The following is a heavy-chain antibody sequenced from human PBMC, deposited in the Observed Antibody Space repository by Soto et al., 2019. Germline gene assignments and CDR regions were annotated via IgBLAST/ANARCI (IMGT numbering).Heavy chain of an antibody. CDR2: IKQDGSER. V-gene: IGHV3-7*01. CDR3: AAHSFDNLSAVDS. Sequence: GGSLRLSCATSGFPFNHYWMAWVRQAQGKGLDWVASIKQDGSERSYMESVLGRLTISRDNAKSSVYLQMDSLRAEDTAVYYCAAHSFDNLSAVDSWGQGTLVTVSS. D-gene: IGHD5-18*01. CDR1: GFPFNHYW. J-gene: IGHJ4*02.